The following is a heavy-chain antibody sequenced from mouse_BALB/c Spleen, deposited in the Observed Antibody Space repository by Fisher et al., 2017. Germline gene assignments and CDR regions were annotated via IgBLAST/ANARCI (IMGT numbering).Heavy chain of an antibody. Sequence: RFTISRDNSQSILYLQMNTLRAEDSATYYCARDGYYPYAMDYWGQGTSVTVSS. D-gene: IGHD2-3*01. CDR3: ARDGYYPYAMDY. V-gene: IGHV7-3*02. J-gene: IGHJ4*01.